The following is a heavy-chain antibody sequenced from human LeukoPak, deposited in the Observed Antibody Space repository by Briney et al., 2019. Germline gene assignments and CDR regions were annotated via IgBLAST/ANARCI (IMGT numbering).Heavy chain of an antibody. J-gene: IGHJ6*02. Sequence: GGSLRLSCAASGFTFSSYAMSWVRQAPGKGLEWVSAISGSGGSTYYADSVKGRFTVSRDNSKNTLYLQMDSLRAEDTAVYYCAKGTQLLYYYYYGMDVWGQGTTVTVSS. V-gene: IGHV3-23*01. CDR1: GFTFSSYA. CDR2: ISGSGGST. D-gene: IGHD2-2*01. CDR3: AKGTQLLYYYYYGMDV.